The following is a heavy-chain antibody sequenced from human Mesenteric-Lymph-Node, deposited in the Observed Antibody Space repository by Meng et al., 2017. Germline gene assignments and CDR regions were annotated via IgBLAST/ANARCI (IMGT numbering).Heavy chain of an antibody. V-gene: IGHV4-30-4*08. Sequence: GPLQESGPGLVKPSQTLSLTCTVSGGSISSGDYYWSWIRQPPGKGLEWIGEINHSGSTNYNPSLKSRVTISVDTSKNQFSLKLSSVTAADTAVYYCARGSRLRKLDYWGQGTLVTVSS. CDR3: ARGSRLRKLDY. CDR1: GGSISSGDYY. D-gene: IGHD5-12*01. J-gene: IGHJ4*02. CDR2: INHSGST.